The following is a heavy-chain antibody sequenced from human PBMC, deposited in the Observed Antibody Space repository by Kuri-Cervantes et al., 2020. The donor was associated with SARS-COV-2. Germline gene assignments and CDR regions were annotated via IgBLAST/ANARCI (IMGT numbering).Heavy chain of an antibody. CDR3: ATVRWTWETTRHFDY. Sequence: TCKVSRYTPTELSMHWVRQAPGKGLEWMGGIDPEDGETIYAQKFQGRVTMTEDTSTDTAYRELSSLRSEDTAVYYSATVRWTWETTRHFDYWGQGTLVTVSS. CDR1: RYTPTELS. CDR2: IDPEDGET. J-gene: IGHJ4*02. D-gene: IGHD1-26*01. V-gene: IGHV1-24*01.